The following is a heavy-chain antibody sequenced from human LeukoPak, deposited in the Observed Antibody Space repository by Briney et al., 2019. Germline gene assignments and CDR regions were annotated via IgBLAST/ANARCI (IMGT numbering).Heavy chain of an antibody. V-gene: IGHV1-69*08. CDR1: GGSFSDYS. J-gene: IGHJ5*02. Sequence: SVKVSCKASGGSFSDYSISWVRQAPGQGLEWMGRIIAVLDTAHYAQKFQGRFTITADKSTTTVYMELSSLRSDDTAVYYCVRSGYDYDWFDPWGQGTLVTVSS. D-gene: IGHD5-12*01. CDR3: VRSGYDYDWFDP. CDR2: IIAVLDTA.